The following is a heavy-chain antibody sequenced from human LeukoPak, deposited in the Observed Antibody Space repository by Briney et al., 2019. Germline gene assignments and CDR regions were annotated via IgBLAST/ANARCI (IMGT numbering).Heavy chain of an antibody. D-gene: IGHD2-21*01. Sequence: PSETLSLTCTVSGGSNSSYYWSWIRQPPGKGLEWIGYIYYSGSTNYNPSLKSRVTISVDTSKNQFSLKLSSVTAADTAVYYCARDSDWYDAFDIWGQGTMVTVSS. CDR2: IYYSGST. CDR3: ARDSDWYDAFDI. CDR1: GGSNSSYY. J-gene: IGHJ3*02. V-gene: IGHV4-59*01.